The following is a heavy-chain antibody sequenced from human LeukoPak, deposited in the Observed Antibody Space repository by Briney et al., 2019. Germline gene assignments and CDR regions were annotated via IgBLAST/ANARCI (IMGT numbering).Heavy chain of an antibody. Sequence: GGSLRLSCVASGFNFNTYAIHWVRQAPGRGLEWVSLVSYNGRRKDYAASVMSRFTIDRDNSKNTVYLQMNFLSPDDTAVYFCARQEARGYYYEGLDFWGQGSLVTVSS. CDR2: VSYNGRRK. CDR3: ARQEARGYYYEGLDF. CDR1: GFNFNTYA. J-gene: IGHJ4*02. D-gene: IGHD3-22*01. V-gene: IGHV3-30*04.